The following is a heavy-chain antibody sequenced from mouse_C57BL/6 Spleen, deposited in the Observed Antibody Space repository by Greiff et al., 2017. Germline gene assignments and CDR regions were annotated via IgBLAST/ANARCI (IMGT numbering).Heavy chain of an antibody. D-gene: IGHD2-1*01. CDR2: ISYDGSN. V-gene: IGHV3-6*01. CDR3: ARGDNGNYVFAY. CDR1: GYSITSGYY. Sequence: EVQLQESGPGLVKPSQSLSLTCSVTGYSITSGYYWNWIRQFPGNKLEWMGYISYDGSNNYNPSLKNRISITRDTSKNQFFLKLNSVTTEDTATYYCARGDNGNYVFAYWGQGTLVTVSA. J-gene: IGHJ3*01.